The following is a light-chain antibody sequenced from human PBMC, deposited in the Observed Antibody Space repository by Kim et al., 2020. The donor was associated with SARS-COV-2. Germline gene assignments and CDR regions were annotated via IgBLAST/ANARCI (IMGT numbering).Light chain of an antibody. J-gene: IGKJ4*01. CDR1: ESNRRF. CDR2: ATS. CDR3: QQGDSPPLT. Sequence: SACVGDRVNIASRASESNRRFFNLCQHKQEKAPKFLIYATSSLRSGATSRFRGSVSGTEFSLTISSLQPEDSATYYCQQGDSPPLTFGGGTKLEI. V-gene: IGKV1-39*01.